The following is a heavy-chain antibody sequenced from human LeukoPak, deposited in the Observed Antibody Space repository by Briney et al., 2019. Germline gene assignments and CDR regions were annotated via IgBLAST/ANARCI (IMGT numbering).Heavy chain of an antibody. CDR3: ARDPRLGYCSSTSCLNWFDP. J-gene: IGHJ5*02. D-gene: IGHD2-2*01. CDR1: GYTFTSYG. Sequence: ASVKASCKASGYTFTSYGISWVRQAPGQGLEWMGWISAYNGNTNYAQKLQGRVTMTTDTSTSTAYMELRSLRSDDTAVYYCARDPRLGYCSSTSCLNWFDPWGQGTLVTVSS. CDR2: ISAYNGNT. V-gene: IGHV1-18*01.